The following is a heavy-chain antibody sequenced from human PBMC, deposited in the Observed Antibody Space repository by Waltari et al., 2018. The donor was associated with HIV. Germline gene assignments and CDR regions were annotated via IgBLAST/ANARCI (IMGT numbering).Heavy chain of an antibody. CDR2: ISGNGGSR. D-gene: IGHD2-2*01. Sequence: EVQLVESGGGLVQPGESLRLSCAASGFTFSMYGMTWVRQAPGKGLQWVAGISGNGGSRYYTDSVKGRFTISRDNSKKTLYLQMDSLRAEDTAVYYCAKVPVLPTGREDYWGQGTLVTVSS. V-gene: IGHV3-23*04. CDR3: AKVPVLPTGREDY. CDR1: GFTFSMYG. J-gene: IGHJ4*02.